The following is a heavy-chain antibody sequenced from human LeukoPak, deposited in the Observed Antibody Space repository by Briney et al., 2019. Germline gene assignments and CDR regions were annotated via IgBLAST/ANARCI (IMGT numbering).Heavy chain of an antibody. V-gene: IGHV3-30*02. J-gene: IGHJ4*02. CDR2: IRYDGSNK. CDR3: ARTRLSGSPIGVDFDY. D-gene: IGHD1-26*01. Sequence: GGSLRLSCAASGFTFSSYGMHWVRQALGKGLEWVAFIRYDGSNKYYADSVKGRFTISRDNSKNTLYLQMNSLRAEDTAVYYCARTRLSGSPIGVDFDYWGQGTLVTVSS. CDR1: GFTFSSYG.